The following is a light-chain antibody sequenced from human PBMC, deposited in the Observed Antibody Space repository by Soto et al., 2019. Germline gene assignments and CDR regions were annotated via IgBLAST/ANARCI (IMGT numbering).Light chain of an antibody. CDR3: QQSYSTPLLT. J-gene: IGKJ4*01. CDR2: AAS. V-gene: IGKV1-39*01. Sequence: DIPMTQSPSSLSASVGDRVTITCRASQSISSYLNWYQQKPGKAPKLLIYAASSLQSGVPSRFSGSRSATDFTLTISSLQPEDFATYYCQQSYSTPLLTFGGGTKVEIK. CDR1: QSISSY.